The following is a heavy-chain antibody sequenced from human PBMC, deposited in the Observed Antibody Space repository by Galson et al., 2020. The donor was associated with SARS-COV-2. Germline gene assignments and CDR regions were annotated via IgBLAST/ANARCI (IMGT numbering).Heavy chain of an antibody. CDR2: ISYDGSNK. V-gene: IGHV3-30*18. CDR3: AKALLEAP. CDR1: GFTFSSYG. D-gene: IGHD3-10*01. J-gene: IGHJ5*02. Sequence: GESLKISCAASGFTFSSYGMHWVRQAPGKGLEWVAVISYDGSNKYYADSVKGRFTISRDNSKNTLYLQMNSLRAEDTAVYYCAKALLEAPWGQGTLVTVSS.